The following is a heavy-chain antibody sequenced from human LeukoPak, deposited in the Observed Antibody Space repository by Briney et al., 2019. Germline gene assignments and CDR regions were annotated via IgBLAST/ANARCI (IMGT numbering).Heavy chain of an antibody. V-gene: IGHV3-23*01. Sequence: GGSLRLSCAPSGFTFTSYAMSWVRQAPGKGLEWGSAISGSGGSTYYADSVKGRFTISRATSKNTLYLQMNSLRTEDTAVYYCAKLVVVPAAMHYWGQGTLVTVSS. D-gene: IGHD2-2*01. CDR2: ISGSGGST. CDR1: GFTFTSYA. CDR3: AKLVVVPAAMHY. J-gene: IGHJ4*02.